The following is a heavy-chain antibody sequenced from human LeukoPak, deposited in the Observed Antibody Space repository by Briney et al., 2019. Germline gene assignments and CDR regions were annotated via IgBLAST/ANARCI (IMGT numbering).Heavy chain of an antibody. J-gene: IGHJ5*02. CDR2: IYYSGST. CDR1: GGSISSYY. V-gene: IGHV4-59*01. D-gene: IGHD3-22*01. CDR3: ARGDTYYYDSSGYYYNWFDP. Sequence: NPSETLSLTCTVSGGSISSYYWSWIRQPPGKGLGWIGYIYYSGSTNYNPSLKSRVTISVDTSKNQFSLKLSSVTAADTAVYYCARGDTYYYDSSGYYYNWFDPWGQGTLVTVSS.